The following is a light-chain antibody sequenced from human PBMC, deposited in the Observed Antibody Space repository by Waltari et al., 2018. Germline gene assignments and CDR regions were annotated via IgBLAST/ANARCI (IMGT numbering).Light chain of an antibody. CDR2: GIS. CDR1: QSRGSF. J-gene: IGKJ3*01. V-gene: IGKV3-15*01. Sequence: EIVMTQSPATLSVSPGERVTLSCRASQSRGSFLAWYQQKLGQAPRLLISGISTRATGIPARFSGSGSGTDFTLTISCLESEDFAVYYCQQYKSWPLTFGPGTKVDIK. CDR3: QQYKSWPLT.